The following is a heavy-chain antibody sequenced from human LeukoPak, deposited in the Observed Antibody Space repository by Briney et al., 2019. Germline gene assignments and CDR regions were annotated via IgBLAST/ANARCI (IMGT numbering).Heavy chain of an antibody. CDR1: GGSFSGYY. CDR2: INHSGST. V-gene: IGHV4-34*01. Sequence: KPSETLSLTCAVYGGSFSGYYWSWIRQPPGKGLEWIGEINHSGSTNYNPSLKSRVTISVDTSKNQFSLKLSSVTAADTAVYYCARLSADGSLAYYYYYMDVWGKGTTVTISS. D-gene: IGHD2-21*01. CDR3: ARLSADGSLAYYYYYMDV. J-gene: IGHJ6*03.